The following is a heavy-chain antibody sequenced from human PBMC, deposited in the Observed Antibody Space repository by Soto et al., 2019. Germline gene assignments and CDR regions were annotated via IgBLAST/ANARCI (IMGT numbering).Heavy chain of an antibody. V-gene: IGHV1-18*01. CDR3: ARDKGSKAWYYFFDF. Sequence: QVHLVQSRAEVKKPGASVQVSCKASGYTFTTYGIAWVRQAPGQGLEWLGWISAYNGNTNYAQKFQGSVTMTTETSTNTAYMEVRSLRSDDTAVYYCARDKGSKAWYYFFDFWGQGTLVTVSS. J-gene: IGHJ4*02. D-gene: IGHD1-26*01. CDR2: ISAYNGNT. CDR1: GYTFTTYG.